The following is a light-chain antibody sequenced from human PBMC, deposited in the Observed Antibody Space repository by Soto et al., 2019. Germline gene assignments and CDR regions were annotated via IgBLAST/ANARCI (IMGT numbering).Light chain of an antibody. CDR2: KSS. V-gene: IGKV1-5*03. J-gene: IGKJ1*01. Sequence: DIQMTQSPSTLSASVGDRVTITCRASQSISSWLAWYQQKPGRAPKLLIYKSSILESGVPSRFSGSGSGTEFTLTISSLQPDDVATYYCQQFNTSPWTFGQGTKVDIK. CDR1: QSISSW. CDR3: QQFNTSPWT.